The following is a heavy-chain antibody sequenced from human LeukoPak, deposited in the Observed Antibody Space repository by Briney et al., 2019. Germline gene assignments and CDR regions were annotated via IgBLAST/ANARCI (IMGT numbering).Heavy chain of an antibody. D-gene: IGHD4-17*01. J-gene: IGHJ3*01. CDR1: GFTFDDYA. V-gene: IGHV3-9*01. CDR3: AKGTTVTSAFGF. Sequence: PGGSLRLSCAASGFTFDDYAMHWVRQAPGKGLEWVSGISWNSGSIGHADSVKGRFTISRDNAKNSLYLQMNSLRAEDTALYYCAKGTTVTSAFGFWGQGTMVTVSS. CDR2: ISWNSGSI.